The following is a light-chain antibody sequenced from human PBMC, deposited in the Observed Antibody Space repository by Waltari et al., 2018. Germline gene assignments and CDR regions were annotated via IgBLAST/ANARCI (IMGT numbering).Light chain of an antibody. CDR3: QQYGSSPGYT. Sequence: EIVLTQSPGTLSLSPGERATLSCRGSQSVSSSYLAWYQQKPGQAPRLLIYGASSRATGIPDRFSGSGSGTDFTLTISRLEPEDFAVYYCQQYGSSPGYTFGQGTKLEIK. CDR1: QSVSSSY. J-gene: IGKJ2*01. V-gene: IGKV3-20*01. CDR2: GAS.